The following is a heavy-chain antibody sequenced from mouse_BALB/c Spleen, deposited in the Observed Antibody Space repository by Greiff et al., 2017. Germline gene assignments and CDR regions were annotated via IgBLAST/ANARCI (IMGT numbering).Heavy chain of an antibody. CDR2: IDPANGNT. CDR1: GFNIKDTY. Sequence: EVKVEESGAELVKPGASVKLSCTASGFNIKDTYMHWVKQRPEQGLEWIGRIDPANGNTKYDPKFQGKATITADTSSNTAYLQLSSLTSEDTAVYYCARSYSQAWFAYWGQGTLVTVSA. J-gene: IGHJ3*01. D-gene: IGHD1-1*01. CDR3: ARSYSQAWFAY. V-gene: IGHV14-3*02.